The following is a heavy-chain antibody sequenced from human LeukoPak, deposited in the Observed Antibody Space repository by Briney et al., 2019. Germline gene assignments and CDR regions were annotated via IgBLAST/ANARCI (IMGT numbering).Heavy chain of an antibody. V-gene: IGHV4-30-4*01. CDR1: GGSISSGDYY. Sequence: SETLSLTCTVSGGSISSGDYYWSWIRQPPGKGLEWIGYIYYSGSTNYNPSLKSRVTISVDTSKNQFSLKLSSVTAADTAVYYCARLKKVSVTDYYFDYWGQGTLVTVSS. CDR2: IYYSGST. J-gene: IGHJ4*02. D-gene: IGHD2-21*02. CDR3: ARLKKVSVTDYYFDY.